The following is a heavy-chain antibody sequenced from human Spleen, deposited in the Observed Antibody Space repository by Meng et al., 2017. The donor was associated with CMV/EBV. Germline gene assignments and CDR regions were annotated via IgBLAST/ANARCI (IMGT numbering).Heavy chain of an antibody. Sequence: KASGYPFPVYSMHGVRQAPGQGLEWMGWINPNSGGTNYAQKFQGRVTMTRDTSISTAYMELSRLRSDDTAVYYCARVDSSGYYYFDYWGQGTLVTVSS. CDR1: GYPFPVYS. CDR2: INPNSGGT. CDR3: ARVDSSGYYYFDY. V-gene: IGHV1-2*02. J-gene: IGHJ4*02. D-gene: IGHD3-22*01.